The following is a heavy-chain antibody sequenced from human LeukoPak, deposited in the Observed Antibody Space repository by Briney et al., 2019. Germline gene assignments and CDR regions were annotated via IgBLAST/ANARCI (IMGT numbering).Heavy chain of an antibody. CDR1: GFTFSSYG. V-gene: IGHV3-30*18. CDR3: AKEACAGRCYSDYLDY. CDR2: MSYNGNTQ. D-gene: IGHD2-15*01. J-gene: IGHJ4*02. Sequence: GGSLRLSCAASGFTFSSYGMHWVRQAPGKGLEWVAVMSYNGNTQYYADSVKGRFTVSRDNSKNTLYLQMNSLRAEDTALYHCAKEACAGRCYSDYLDYWGQGTLVTVSS.